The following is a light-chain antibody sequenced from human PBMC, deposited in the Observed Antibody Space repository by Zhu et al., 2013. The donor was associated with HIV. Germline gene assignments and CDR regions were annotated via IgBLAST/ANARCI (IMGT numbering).Light chain of an antibody. CDR3: SSYITSSTRV. V-gene: IGLV2-14*01. Sequence: QSALTQPASVSGSPGQSITISCTGTSSDVGGYNYVSWYQQHPGKAPKVMIFEVNYRPSGVSNRFSGSKSGNTASLTISGLQAEDEADYYCSSYITSSTRVFGTGTKVTVL. CDR2: EVN. J-gene: IGLJ1*01. CDR1: SSDVGGYNY.